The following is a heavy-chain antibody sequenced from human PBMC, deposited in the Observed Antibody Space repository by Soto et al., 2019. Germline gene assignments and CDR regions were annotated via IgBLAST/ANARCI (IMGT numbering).Heavy chain of an antibody. CDR2: IYYRGST. D-gene: IGHD6-25*01. V-gene: IGHV4-39*01. CDR1: GCSISSSSYY. CDR3: ARQLGSPFDY. Sequence: QLQLQESGPGLVKPSETLSLTCTVSGCSISSSSYYWGWIRQPPGKGLEWIWCIYYRGSTYYNPSPKSRVTLSVDTSKNQFSLKLSFVTAADTAMYYCARQLGSPFDYWGQGTLVTVSS. J-gene: IGHJ4*02.